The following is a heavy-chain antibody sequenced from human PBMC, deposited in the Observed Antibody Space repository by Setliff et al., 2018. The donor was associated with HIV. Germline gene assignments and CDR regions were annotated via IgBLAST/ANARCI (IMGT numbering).Heavy chain of an antibody. CDR1: GFTFSPYA. J-gene: IGHJ4*02. Sequence: PGGSLRLSCATSGFTFSPYAIHWVRQAPGMGLEWVAMIWADEITKFYADSVKGRFTISRDNSKNTMYLQMNTLRVEDTAVYYCARDPLGSGFHLDYWGQGTPVTVSS. V-gene: IGHV3-33*01. CDR3: ARDPLGSGFHLDY. D-gene: IGHD5-12*01. CDR2: IWADEITK.